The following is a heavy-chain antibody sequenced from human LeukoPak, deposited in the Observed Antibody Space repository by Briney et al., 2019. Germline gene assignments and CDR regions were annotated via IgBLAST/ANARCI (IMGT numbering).Heavy chain of an antibody. J-gene: IGHJ4*02. D-gene: IGHD3-9*01. CDR2: IRYDGSNK. V-gene: IGHV3-30*02. Sequence: GGSLRLSCAASGFTFSSYGMHWVRQAPGKGLEWVAFIRYDGSNKYYADSVKGRFTISRDNSKNTLYLQMNSLRAEDTAVYYCAKRGVTGYKEGFDYWGQGTPVTVSS. CDR1: GFTFSSYG. CDR3: AKRGVTGYKEGFDY.